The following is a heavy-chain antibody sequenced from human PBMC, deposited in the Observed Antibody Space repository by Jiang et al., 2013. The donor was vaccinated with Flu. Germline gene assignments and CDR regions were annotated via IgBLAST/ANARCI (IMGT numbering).Heavy chain of an antibody. CDR3: ARTYGIGQIDY. CDR2: FDPYNGRT. J-gene: IGHJ4*02. D-gene: IGHD3-10*01. CDR1: GFLFTSYS. Sequence: GAEVKKPGASVKVSCRTSGFLFTSYSIHWVRQAPGQGLEWMGMFDPYNGRTNYAQQFQGRVSMTEDTSTTTIYMELSSLTSDDTAVYYCARTYGIGQIDYWGQGTPVTVSS. V-gene: IGHV1-46*01.